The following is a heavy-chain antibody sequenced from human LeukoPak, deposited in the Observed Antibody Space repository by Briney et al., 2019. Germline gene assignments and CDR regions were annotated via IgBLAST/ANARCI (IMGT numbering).Heavy chain of an antibody. V-gene: IGHV1-69*06. Sequence: ASVKVSCKASGGTFSSYAISWVRQAPGQGLEWMGGIIPIFGTANYAQKFQGRVTITADKSTSTAYMELSSLRSEDTAVYYCASPPPRRGYSYGYDAFDIWSQGTMVTVSS. D-gene: IGHD5-18*01. CDR1: GGTFSSYA. CDR2: IIPIFGTA. J-gene: IGHJ3*02. CDR3: ASPPPRRGYSYGYDAFDI.